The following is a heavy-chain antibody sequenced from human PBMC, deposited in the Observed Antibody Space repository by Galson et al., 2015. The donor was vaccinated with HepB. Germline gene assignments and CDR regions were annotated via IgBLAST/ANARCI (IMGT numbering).Heavy chain of an antibody. J-gene: IGHJ5*02. D-gene: IGHD2-8*02. V-gene: IGHV3-15*01. CDR3: TTDVYYSTYWSWLDP. Sequence: YLRLSCAASGFPFNNAWMTWVRQAPGMGLEWVGRIKSKTDGETTDYAAPVKGRFTISRDDSKNRLYLQMNSLKPEDTAVYYCTTDVYYSTYWSWLDPWGQGTLVTVSS. CDR2: IKSKTDGETT. CDR1: GFPFNNAW.